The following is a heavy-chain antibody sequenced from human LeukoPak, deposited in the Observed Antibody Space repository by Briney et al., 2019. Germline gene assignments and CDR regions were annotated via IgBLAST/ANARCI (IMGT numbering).Heavy chain of an antibody. Sequence: GASLRLSCAASGFTFTNYAMYGLRQAPGKGLEWVSAVSGRDDSTYYADSVKGRFTISRDTPKNTLFLQMNSLRAEDTAVYYCAKWGDYDILTGYYDPDYWGQGTLVTVSS. CDR2: VSGRDDST. D-gene: IGHD3-9*01. CDR3: AKWGDYDILTGYYDPDY. J-gene: IGHJ4*02. V-gene: IGHV3-23*01. CDR1: GFTFTNYA.